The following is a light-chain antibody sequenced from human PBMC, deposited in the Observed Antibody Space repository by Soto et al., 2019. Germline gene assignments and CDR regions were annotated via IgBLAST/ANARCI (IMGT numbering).Light chain of an antibody. Sequence: DIVMTQSPDSLAVSLGERATINCKSSQSVIYSSNNKNYLAWYQQKPGQPPKLLIYWASTRESGVPDRFSGSGSGSDSTITISSLQAEDAAVYSCKQYTRIPVYTFGHGTKLEI. CDR1: QSVIYSSNNKNY. CDR3: KQYTRIPVYT. J-gene: IGKJ2*01. CDR2: WAS. V-gene: IGKV4-1*01.